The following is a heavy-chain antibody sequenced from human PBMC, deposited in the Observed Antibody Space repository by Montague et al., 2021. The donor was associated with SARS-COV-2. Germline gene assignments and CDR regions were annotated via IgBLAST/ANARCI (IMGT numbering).Heavy chain of an antibody. CDR2: IYHSGDT. Sequence: TLSLTCAVFGGSISSGTYSWSWIRQPPGKGLEWIGYIYHSGDTYYNPSLKSRVTISVDRSKNQFSLRLSSVTAADTAVYYCARGGGYSDLHYFDYWGQGTLVTVSS. V-gene: IGHV4-30-2*01. J-gene: IGHJ4*02. CDR1: GGSISSGTYS. CDR3: ARGGGYSDLHYFDY. D-gene: IGHD4-17*01.